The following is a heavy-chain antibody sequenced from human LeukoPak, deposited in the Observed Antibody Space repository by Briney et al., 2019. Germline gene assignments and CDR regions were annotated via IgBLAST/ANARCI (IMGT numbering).Heavy chain of an antibody. Sequence: PGGSLRLSCAASGFTFSSYSMNWVRQAPGKGLEWVSSISSSSSYIYYADSVKGRFTISRDNAKNSLYLQMNSLRAEDTAVYYCARAIAAGSPYYYMDVWGKGTTVTISS. CDR1: GFTFSSYS. CDR2: ISSSSSYI. CDR3: ARAIAAGSPYYYMDV. J-gene: IGHJ6*03. V-gene: IGHV3-21*01. D-gene: IGHD6-13*01.